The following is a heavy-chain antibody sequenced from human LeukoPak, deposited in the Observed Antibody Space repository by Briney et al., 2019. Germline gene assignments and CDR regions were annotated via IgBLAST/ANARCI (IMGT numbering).Heavy chain of an antibody. CDR1: GITFTSHA. D-gene: IGHD5-24*01. CDR3: AKGGVATMRDGYNYYYYYMEV. J-gene: IGHJ6*03. Sequence: GGSLRLSCAASGITFTSHAMSWVRQAPGKGPEWVSLISGSGGHTYYGDSVKGRFTISRDNSKSTLYLQMNSLRAEDTAVYYCAKGGVATMRDGYNYYYYYMEVWGRGTTVTVSS. CDR2: ISGSGGHT. V-gene: IGHV3-23*01.